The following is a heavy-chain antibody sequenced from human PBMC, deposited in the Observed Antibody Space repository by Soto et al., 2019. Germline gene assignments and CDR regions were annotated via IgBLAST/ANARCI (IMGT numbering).Heavy chain of an antibody. CDR2: IYYSGST. D-gene: IGHD3-10*01. CDR3: ARGGSGSYYPVGNWFDP. Sequence: SETLSLTCTVSGGSISSGGYYWSWIRQHPGKGLEWIGYIYYSGSTYYNPSLKSRVTISVDTSKNQFSLKLSSVTAADTAVYYCARGGSGSYYPVGNWFDPWGQGTLVTVSS. CDR1: GGSISSGGYY. J-gene: IGHJ5*02. V-gene: IGHV4-31*03.